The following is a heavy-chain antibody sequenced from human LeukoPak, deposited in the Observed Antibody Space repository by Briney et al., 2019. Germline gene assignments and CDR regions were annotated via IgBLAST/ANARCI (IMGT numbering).Heavy chain of an antibody. CDR3: ARDQYSSGWYIFDY. CDR1: GYTFTSYA. D-gene: IGHD6-19*01. Sequence: ASVKVSCKASGYTFTSYAMHWVRQAPGQRREGMGWINAGNGNTKYSQKFQGRVTITRDTSASTAYTELSSLRSEDTAVYYCARDQYSSGWYIFDYWGQGTLVTVSS. J-gene: IGHJ4*02. V-gene: IGHV1-3*01. CDR2: INAGNGNT.